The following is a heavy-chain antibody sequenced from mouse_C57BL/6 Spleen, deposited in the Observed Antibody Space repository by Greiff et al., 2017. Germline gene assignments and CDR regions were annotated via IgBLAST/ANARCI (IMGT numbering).Heavy chain of an antibody. J-gene: IGHJ2*01. D-gene: IGHD1-1*01. CDR3: ARSGYGSSWGYFDY. V-gene: IGHV1-26*01. CDR1: GFNIKDYY. Sequence: VQLKESGAELVRPGASVKLSCTASGFNIKDYYMHWVKQSHGKSLEWIGDINPNNGGTSYNQKFKGKATLTVDKSSSTAYMELRSLTSEDSAVYYCARSGYGSSWGYFDYWGQGTTLTVSS. CDR2: INPNNGGT.